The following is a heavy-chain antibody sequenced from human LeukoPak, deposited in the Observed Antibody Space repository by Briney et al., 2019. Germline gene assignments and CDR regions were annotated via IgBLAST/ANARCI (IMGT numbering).Heavy chain of an antibody. J-gene: IGHJ6*03. V-gene: IGHV4-59*01. CDR1: GGSISSYY. CDR3: ARDYVAKGYYYMDV. D-gene: IGHD2-15*01. Sequence: SETLSLTCTVPGGSISSYYWSWIRQPPGKGLEWIGYIYYSGSTNYNPSLKSRVTISVDTSKNQFSLKLSSVTAADTAVYYCARDYVAKGYYYMDVWGKGTTVTVSS. CDR2: IYYSGST.